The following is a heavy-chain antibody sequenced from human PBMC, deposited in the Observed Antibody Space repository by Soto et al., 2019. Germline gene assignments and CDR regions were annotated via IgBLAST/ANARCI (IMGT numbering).Heavy chain of an antibody. J-gene: IGHJ4*02. CDR2: ISGSGAST. Sequence: GGSLRLSCAASGFTFSSLAMSWVRQAPGKGLAWVSAISGSGASTYYADSVKGRFTISRDNSKNTLYLQMNGLRAEDTAVYYCAKGVRVNDYYFDYWAQGTLVTVSS. V-gene: IGHV3-23*01. CDR3: AKGVRVNDYYFDY. CDR1: GFTFSSLA. D-gene: IGHD1-1*01.